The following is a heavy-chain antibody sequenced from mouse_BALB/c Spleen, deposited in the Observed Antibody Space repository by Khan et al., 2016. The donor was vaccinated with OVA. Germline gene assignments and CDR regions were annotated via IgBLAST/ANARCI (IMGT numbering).Heavy chain of an antibody. CDR2: ISPGSGDT. CDR1: GYTFTDYY. J-gene: IGHJ3*01. V-gene: IGHV1-77*01. D-gene: IGHD1-2*01. Sequence: QVQLKQSGAELARPGASVKLSCKASGYTFTDYYINWVKQRTGQGLEWIGEISPGSGDTYYNEKFKGKATLTADKSSSTVYMQLSGLTAEASAVYFCARRNYFGYTFAYWGQGTLVTVSA. CDR3: ARRNYFGYTFAY.